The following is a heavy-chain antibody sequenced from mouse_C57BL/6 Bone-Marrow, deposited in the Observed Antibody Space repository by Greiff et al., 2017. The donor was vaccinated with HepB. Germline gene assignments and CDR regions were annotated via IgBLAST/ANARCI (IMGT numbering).Heavy chain of an antibody. J-gene: IGHJ1*03. CDR2: IWRGGST. CDR1: GFSLTSYG. D-gene: IGHD1-1*01. V-gene: IGHV2-5*01. Sequence: QVQLKESGPGLVQPSQSLSITCTVSGFSLTSYGVHWVRQSPGKGLEWLGVIWRGGSTDYNAAFMSRLSITKDNSKSQVFFKMNSLQADDTAIYYCAKAYYGSRNWYFDVWGTGTTVTVSS. CDR3: AKAYYGSRNWYFDV.